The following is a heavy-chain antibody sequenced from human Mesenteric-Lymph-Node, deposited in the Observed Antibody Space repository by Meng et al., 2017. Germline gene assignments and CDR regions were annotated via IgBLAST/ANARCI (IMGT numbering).Heavy chain of an antibody. CDR2: IWYDGSYN. D-gene: IGHD4-17*01. Sequence: GESLKISCAASGFTFSNYGMHWVRQAPGKGLEWVTVIWYDGSYNYYADSVKGRFTISRDNSMNTLNHQMNSLRAEDTAAYYCAREQNNGDPGDDALDIWGQGTMVTVSS. V-gene: IGHV3-33*01. CDR1: GFTFSNYG. J-gene: IGHJ3*02. CDR3: AREQNNGDPGDDALDI.